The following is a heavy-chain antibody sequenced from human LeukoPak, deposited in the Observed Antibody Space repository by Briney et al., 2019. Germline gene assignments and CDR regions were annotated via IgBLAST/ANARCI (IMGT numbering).Heavy chain of an antibody. Sequence: GGSLRLSCAASGITFNSYTMNWVRQAPGKGLEWVSSISSSSSYIYYAASVKGRFTISRDNAKNSLYLQMNRLRAEDTAVYYCARKDSGRYIKPFEYWGQGTLVTVSS. J-gene: IGHJ4*02. V-gene: IGHV3-21*01. D-gene: IGHD3-10*01. CDR1: GITFNSYT. CDR2: ISSSSSYI. CDR3: ARKDSGRYIKPFEY.